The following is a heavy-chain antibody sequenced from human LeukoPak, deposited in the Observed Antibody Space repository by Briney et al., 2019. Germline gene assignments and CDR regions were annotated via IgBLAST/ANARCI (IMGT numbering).Heavy chain of an antibody. D-gene: IGHD1-26*01. CDR2: FFTSGST. Sequence: SETLSLTCTVSGDSISSGNYYWGWIRQPAGKVLEWIGRFFTSGSTNYNPSFKSRVTISVDTSKNQFSLRLNSVTAADSAVYYCARDVARVGFFDSWGQGTLVTVSS. CDR1: GDSISSGNYY. CDR3: ARDVARVGFFDS. V-gene: IGHV4-61*02. J-gene: IGHJ4*02.